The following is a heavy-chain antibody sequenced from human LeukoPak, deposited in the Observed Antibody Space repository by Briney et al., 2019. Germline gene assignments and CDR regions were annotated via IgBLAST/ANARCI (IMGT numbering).Heavy chain of an antibody. D-gene: IGHD3-10*01. CDR2: IYSGGST. V-gene: IGHV3-53*01. Sequence: PGGSLRLSCAASGLTFSSYAMAWVRQAPGKGLEWVSVIYSGGSTYYADSVKGRFTISRDNSKNTLYLQMNSLRAEDTAVYYCARAPANYYGSGSYLDYWGQGTLVTVSS. CDR1: GLTFSSYA. J-gene: IGHJ4*02. CDR3: ARAPANYYGSGSYLDY.